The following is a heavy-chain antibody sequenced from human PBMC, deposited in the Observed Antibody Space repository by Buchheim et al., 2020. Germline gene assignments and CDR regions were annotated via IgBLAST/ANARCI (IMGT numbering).Heavy chain of an antibody. CDR1: GYTFTSYD. CDR2: MNPNSGNT. J-gene: IGHJ6*02. D-gene: IGHD6-19*01. Sequence: QVQLVQSGAEVKKPGASVKVSCKASGYTFTSYDINWVRQATGQGPEWMGWMNPNSGNTGYAQKFQGRGTMTRNTSISTAYMELSSLRSEDTAVYYCARGGFGSSGWRYYYYYYGMDVWGQGTT. V-gene: IGHV1-8*01. CDR3: ARGGFGSSGWRYYYYYYGMDV.